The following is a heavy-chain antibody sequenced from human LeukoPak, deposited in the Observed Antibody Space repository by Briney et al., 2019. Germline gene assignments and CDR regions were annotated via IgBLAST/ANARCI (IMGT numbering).Heavy chain of an antibody. CDR2: VYPGDSDT. V-gene: IGHV5-51*01. D-gene: IGHD1-14*01. J-gene: IGHJ3*02. CDR1: ERVFTTSW. CDR3: ANTRFKNLFDAFDI. Sequence: GGALEISCKGSERVFTTSWIGWVRQVPGRGLGGVGIVYPGDSDTRYSPSFQWQVTISANKSISTAYLQWSSLKASDTAMYYCANTRFKNLFDAFDIWGQGTMVTVSS.